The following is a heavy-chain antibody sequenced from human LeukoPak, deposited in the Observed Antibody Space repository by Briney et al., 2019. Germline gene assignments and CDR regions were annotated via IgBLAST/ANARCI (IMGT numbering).Heavy chain of an antibody. V-gene: IGHV1-18*01. CDR1: GYTFTSYG. CDR2: ISAYNGNT. J-gene: IGHJ4*02. D-gene: IGHD5-24*01. Sequence: ASVKVPCKASGYTFTSYGISWVRQAPGQGLEWMGWISAYNGNTNYAQKLQGRVTMTTDTSTSTAYMELRSLRSDDTAVYYCARGADGYNWGYFDYWGQGTLVTVSS. CDR3: ARGADGYNWGYFDY.